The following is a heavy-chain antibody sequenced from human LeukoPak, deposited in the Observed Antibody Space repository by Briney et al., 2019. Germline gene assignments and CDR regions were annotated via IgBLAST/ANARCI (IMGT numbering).Heavy chain of an antibody. CDR1: GDSIIGYY. D-gene: IGHD3-10*01. Sequence: SETLSLTCSVSGDSIIGYYWGWIRQPPGKGLEWIGNIYYTGNTYYNSSLKSRVTISLDTSKNQFSLKLSSVTAADTAVYYCARDSGTTGEVRFDPWGQGTLVTVSS. V-gene: IGHV4-39*07. CDR2: IYYTGNT. CDR3: ARDSGTTGEVRFDP. J-gene: IGHJ5*02.